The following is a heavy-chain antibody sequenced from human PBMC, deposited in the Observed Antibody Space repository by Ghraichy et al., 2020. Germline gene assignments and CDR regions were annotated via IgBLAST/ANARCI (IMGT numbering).Heavy chain of an antibody. D-gene: IGHD6-19*01. Sequence: SETLSLTCVVSGGFITDNWWSWVRQPPGKGLEWVGEIYYTGGTYYNPSLMGRVSISIDISKNQFSVELTSVTAADTAVYYCARHVAVSGTRGFDFWGQGALFTVSS. J-gene: IGHJ4*02. V-gene: IGHV4-4*02. CDR3: ARHVAVSGTRGFDF. CDR2: IYYTGGT. CDR1: GGFITDNW.